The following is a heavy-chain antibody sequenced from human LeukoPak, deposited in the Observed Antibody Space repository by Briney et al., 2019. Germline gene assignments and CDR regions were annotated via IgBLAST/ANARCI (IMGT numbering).Heavy chain of an antibody. V-gene: IGHV1-46*01. CDR1: GYTFTSYY. CDR2: INPSGGST. D-gene: IGHD3-9*01. J-gene: IGHJ5*02. CDR3: ARDPVAGLTGYYKGWFDP. Sequence: ASVTVSCTASGYTFTSYYMHWVRQAPGQGLEWMGIINPSGGSTSYAQKFQGRVTMTRDTSTSTVYMELSSLRSEDTAVYYCARDPVAGLTGYYKGWFDPWGQGTLVTVSS.